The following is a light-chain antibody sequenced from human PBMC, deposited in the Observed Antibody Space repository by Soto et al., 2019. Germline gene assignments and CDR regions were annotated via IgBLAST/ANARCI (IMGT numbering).Light chain of an antibody. CDR1: SSDVGAYNY. Sequence: QSVLTQPASVSGSAGQSITISCTGTSSDVGAYNYVSWYQQHPGKAPKLMIYEVSNRPSGVSNRFSGSKSGNTASLTISGLQAEDEADYYCSSYTISSTVFGTGTKVTV. J-gene: IGLJ1*01. CDR2: EVS. CDR3: SSYTISSTV. V-gene: IGLV2-14*01.